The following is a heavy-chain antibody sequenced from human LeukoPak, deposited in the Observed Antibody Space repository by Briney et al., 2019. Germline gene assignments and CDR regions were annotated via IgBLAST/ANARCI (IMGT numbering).Heavy chain of an antibody. J-gene: IGHJ4*02. CDR3: ATEFWGAYNY. CDR1: GVTFSNAW. V-gene: IGHV3-15*01. D-gene: IGHD7-27*01. Sequence: PWRTLRLSCAASGVTFSNAWMSWVRQAPGKGLEWVGHIKSKTHGGTTDYAAPVKGRFTISRDDSKNMVFLQMNSPKTEDTAVYLCATEFWGAYNYWGQGTLVTVSS. CDR2: IKSKTHGGTT.